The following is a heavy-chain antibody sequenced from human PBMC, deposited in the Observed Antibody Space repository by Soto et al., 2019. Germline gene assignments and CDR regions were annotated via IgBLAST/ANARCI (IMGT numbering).Heavy chain of an antibody. Sequence: GGSLRLSCAASGFTFSNAWINWVRQAPGKGLEWVGRIKSKIDGGTTDFAAPVKGRFAISRDDSKNTLYLQMNSLKTEDTAVYYCTTDFSYGSGGPDYWGQGTLVTVSS. J-gene: IGHJ4*02. V-gene: IGHV3-15*07. CDR3: TTDFSYGSGGPDY. CDR2: IKSKIDGGTT. D-gene: IGHD3-10*01. CDR1: GFTFSNAW.